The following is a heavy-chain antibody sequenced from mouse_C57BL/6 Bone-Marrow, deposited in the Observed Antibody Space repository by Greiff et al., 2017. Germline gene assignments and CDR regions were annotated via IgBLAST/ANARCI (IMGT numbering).Heavy chain of an antibody. V-gene: IGHV1-81*01. D-gene: IGHD2-4*01. CDR3: ARSGDYERDAMDY. Sequence: VQLQQSGAELARPGASVKLSCKASGYTFTSYGISWVKQRTGQGLEWIGENYPRSGNTYYNEKFKGKATLTADKSSSTAYMELRSLTSEDSAVYFCARSGDYERDAMDYWGQGTSVTVSS. J-gene: IGHJ4*01. CDR1: GYTFTSYG. CDR2: NYPRSGNT.